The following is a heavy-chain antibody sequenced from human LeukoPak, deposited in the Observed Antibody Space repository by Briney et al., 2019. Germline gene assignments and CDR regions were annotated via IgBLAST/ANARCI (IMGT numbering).Heavy chain of an antibody. Sequence: SVKVSCKVSGYTLTELSMHWVRQAPGKGLEWMGGFDPEDGETIYAQKFQGRVTMTEDTSTDTAYMELSSLRSEDTAVYYCARSYYYGSGVNWFDPWGQGTLVTVSS. CDR3: ARSYYYGSGVNWFDP. CDR1: GYTLTELS. V-gene: IGHV1-24*01. D-gene: IGHD3-10*01. CDR2: FDPEDGET. J-gene: IGHJ5*02.